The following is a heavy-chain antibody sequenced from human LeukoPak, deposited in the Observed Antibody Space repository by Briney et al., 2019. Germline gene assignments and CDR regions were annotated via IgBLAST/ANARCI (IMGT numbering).Heavy chain of an antibody. D-gene: IGHD2-8*01. CDR3: ARDNEGDDNGLDI. CDR1: GFSFSSYW. CDR2: IGADENK. J-gene: IGHJ3*02. V-gene: IGHV3-33*08. Sequence: PGGSLRLSCAVAGFSFSSYWMHWVRQAPGKGLEWVAVIGADENKYYADSVKGRFTISRDNSKNTLYLQMNSLRAEDTAVYYCARDNEGDDNGLDIWGQGTMVTVSS.